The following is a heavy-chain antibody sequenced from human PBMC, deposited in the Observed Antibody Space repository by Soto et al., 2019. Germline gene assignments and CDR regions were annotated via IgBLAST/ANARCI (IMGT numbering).Heavy chain of an antibody. V-gene: IGHV3-74*01. Sequence: EVQLVESGGGLVQPGGSLRLSCAASGFTFSSSWMHWVRQGPGKGLVWVSRINSGATTRNYADSVKGRFTISRDNAKNTLYLQMDSLTAEDTAVYYCARGPSGWFGYDYWGQGTLVSVSS. CDR3: ARGPSGWFGYDY. J-gene: IGHJ4*02. CDR1: GFTFSSSW. D-gene: IGHD6-19*01. CDR2: INSGATTR.